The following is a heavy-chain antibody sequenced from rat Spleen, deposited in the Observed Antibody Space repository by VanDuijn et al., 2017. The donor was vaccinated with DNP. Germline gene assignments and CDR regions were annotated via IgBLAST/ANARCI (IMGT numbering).Heavy chain of an antibody. CDR1: GFSFSDCY. V-gene: IGHV5-7*01. CDR3: ARSYGGYRRGADYYDGTYYY. CDR2: ISYDGGNT. J-gene: IGHJ2*01. D-gene: IGHD1-12*02. Sequence: EVQLAESGGGLVQPGRSLKLSCAASGFSFSDCYMAWVRQAPTKGLEWVASISYDGGNTYYQDSVKGRFTISRDNAKSTLYLQMDSLRSEDTATYYCARSYGGYRRGADYYDGTYYYWGQGVMVTVSS.